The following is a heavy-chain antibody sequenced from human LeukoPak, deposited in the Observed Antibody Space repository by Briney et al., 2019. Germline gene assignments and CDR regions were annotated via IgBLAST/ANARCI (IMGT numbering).Heavy chain of an antibody. D-gene: IGHD5-18*01. CDR3: ARGGTAMVTWYFGY. V-gene: IGHV3-21*01. Sequence: GGSLRLSCAASGFTFSSYCMNWVRQAPGKGLEWVSSISSGSSYIYYADSVKGRFTISRDNAKNSLYLQMNSLRAEDTAVYYCARGGTAMVTWYFGYWGQGTMVTVCS. CDR1: GFTFSSYC. CDR2: ISSGSSYI. J-gene: IGHJ4*02.